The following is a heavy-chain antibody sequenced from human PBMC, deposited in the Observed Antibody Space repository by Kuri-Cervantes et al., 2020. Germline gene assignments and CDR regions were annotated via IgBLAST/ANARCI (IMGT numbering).Heavy chain of an antibody. D-gene: IGHD1-26*01. J-gene: IGHJ4*02. Sequence: GGSLRLSCTVSGGSISSSSYYWGWIRQPPGKGLEWVAVISYDGSNKYYADSVRGRFTISRDNSKNTLYLQMNSLRAEDTAVYYCAKDPYSGSYYDYWGQGTLVTVSS. CDR3: AKDPYSGSYYDY. V-gene: IGHV3-30*18. CDR1: GGSISSSS. CDR2: ISYDGSNK.